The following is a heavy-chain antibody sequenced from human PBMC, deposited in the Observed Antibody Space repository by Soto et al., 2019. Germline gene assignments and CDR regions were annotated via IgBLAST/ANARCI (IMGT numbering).Heavy chain of an antibody. D-gene: IGHD6-6*01. J-gene: IGHJ4*02. CDR3: ARGRGIAARLKGCFDY. CDR2: INHSGST. CDR1: GGSFSGYY. Sequence: SETLSLTCAVYGGSFSGYYWSWIRQPPGKGLEWIGEINHSGSTNYNPSLKSRVTISVDTSKNQFSLKLSPVTAADTAVYYCARGRGIAARLKGCFDYWGQGTLVTVSS. V-gene: IGHV4-34*01.